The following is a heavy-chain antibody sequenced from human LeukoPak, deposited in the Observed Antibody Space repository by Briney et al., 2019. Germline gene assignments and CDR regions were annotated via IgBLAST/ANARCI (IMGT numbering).Heavy chain of an antibody. Sequence: ASVKVSCKASGYTFSGYYMHWVRQAPGQGLEWMAWIYPNSGGTKYAQKFQGRVIVTRDTSISTAYMQLSRLKSDDTAVYYCATGRGYSYGFDSWGQGTLVTVSS. CDR1: GYTFSGYY. J-gene: IGHJ4*02. D-gene: IGHD5-18*01. V-gene: IGHV1-2*02. CDR2: IYPNSGGT. CDR3: ATGRGYSYGFDS.